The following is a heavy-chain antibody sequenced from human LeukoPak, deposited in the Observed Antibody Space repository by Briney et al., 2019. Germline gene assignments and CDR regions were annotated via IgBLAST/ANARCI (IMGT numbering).Heavy chain of an antibody. CDR1: GGSINTYY. CDR3: ARHSGSYDSRAYFNY. V-gene: IGHV4-59*08. D-gene: IGHD3-22*01. J-gene: IGHJ4*02. CDR2: IYYTGST. Sequence: PSETLSLTCTVSGGSINTYYWSWIRQPPGKGLEWIGFIYYTGSTNYNPSLKCRVTVSVDTSKNQFSLKLSSVTAADTAVYYCARHSGSYDSRAYFNYWGQGTLVTVSS.